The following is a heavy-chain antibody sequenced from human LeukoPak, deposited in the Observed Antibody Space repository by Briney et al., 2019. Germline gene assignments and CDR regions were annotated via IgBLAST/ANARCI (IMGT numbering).Heavy chain of an antibody. CDR1: GGTFSSYA. Sequence: SVKVSCKASGGTFSSYAISWVRQAPGQGLEWMGGIIPIFGTANYAQKFQGRVTITTDESTSTAYMELSSLRSEDTAVYYCARNDILTCYYSDYYYMDVWGKGTTVTVSS. CDR2: IIPIFGTA. CDR3: ARNDILTCYYSDYYYMDV. D-gene: IGHD3-9*01. V-gene: IGHV1-69*05. J-gene: IGHJ6*03.